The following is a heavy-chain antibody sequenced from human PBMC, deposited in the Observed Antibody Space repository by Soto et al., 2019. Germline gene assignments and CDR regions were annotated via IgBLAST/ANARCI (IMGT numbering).Heavy chain of an antibody. CDR3: ARAKFESTGWHQFDI. J-gene: IGHJ4*02. Sequence: QVHLEQRGAGLLKPSETLSLTCTVSGGSFTGHFWSWVRQPPGKGLEWIGEVSHSGNTKYYPSLRSRVTLSVVSSKNQISLALTSVTAADTAVYYCARAKFESTGWHQFDIWGQGTLVTVSS. V-gene: IGHV4-34*02. CDR2: VSHSGNT. D-gene: IGHD7-27*01. CDR1: GGSFTGHF.